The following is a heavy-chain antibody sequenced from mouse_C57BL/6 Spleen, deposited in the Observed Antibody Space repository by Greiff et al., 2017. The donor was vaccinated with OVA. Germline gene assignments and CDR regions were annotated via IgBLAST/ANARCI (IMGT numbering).Heavy chain of an antibody. J-gene: IGHJ3*01. V-gene: IGHV1-50*01. CDR2: IDPSDSYT. CDR3: ARGAQATPFAY. CDR1: GYTFTSYW. Sequence: VQLQQSGAELVKPGASVKLSCKASGYTFTSYWMQWVKQRPGQGLEWIGEIDPSDSYTNYNQKFKGKATLTVDTSSSTAYMQLSSLTSEDSAVYYCARGAQATPFAYWGQGTLVTVSA. D-gene: IGHD3-2*02.